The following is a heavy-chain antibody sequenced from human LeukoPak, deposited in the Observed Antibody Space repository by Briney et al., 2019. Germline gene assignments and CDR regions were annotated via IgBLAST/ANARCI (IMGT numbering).Heavy chain of an antibody. CDR1: GYTFTSYG. D-gene: IGHD2-15*01. V-gene: IGHV1-18*01. J-gene: IGHJ5*02. CDR2: ISAYNGNT. Sequence: ASVKVSCKASGYTFTSYGISWVRQAPGQGLEWMGWISAYNGNTNYAQKLQGRVTMTTDTSTSTVYMELRSLRSDDSAVYYCARVVEWFDPWGQGTPVTVSS. CDR3: ARVVEWFDP.